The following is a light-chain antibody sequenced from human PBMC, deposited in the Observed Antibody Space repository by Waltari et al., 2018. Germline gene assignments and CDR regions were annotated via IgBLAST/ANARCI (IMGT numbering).Light chain of an antibody. CDR3: QQRSNRPPELT. V-gene: IGKV3-11*01. CDR1: KCVASY. CDR2: EAA. J-gene: IGKJ4*01. Sequence: ELVLTQSPATLSLCPGDRASLSCTASKCVASYLAWYQKKPGQAPRLIIYEAANCTTGIRARSSGTGAGTDFTLTISSLEPEDFAVDYCQQRSNRPPELTFGGGTKVEIK.